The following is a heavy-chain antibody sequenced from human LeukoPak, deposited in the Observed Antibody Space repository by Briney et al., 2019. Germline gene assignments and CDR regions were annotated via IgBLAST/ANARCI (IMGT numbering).Heavy chain of an antibody. J-gene: IGHJ4*02. CDR3: ARVHEQYDILTGYPHYFDY. CDR2: IYYEGST. V-gene: IGHV4-39*07. CDR1: CGSISSRNYF. Sequence: SETLSLTCTVSCGSISSRNYFWGWIRQPPGKGLEWIGSIYYEGSTYDNPSLKSRVTMSVDTSKNQFSLKLSSVTAADTAVYYCARVHEQYDILTGYPHYFDYWGQGTLVTVSS. D-gene: IGHD3-9*01.